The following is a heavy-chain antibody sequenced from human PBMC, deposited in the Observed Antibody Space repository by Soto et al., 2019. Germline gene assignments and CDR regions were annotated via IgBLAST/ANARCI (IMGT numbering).Heavy chain of an antibody. V-gene: IGHV3-7*01. Sequence: GGSLRLSCAVSEFNVMSYWMSWVRQAPGKGLEWVASIKEDGSEIYYLQSVRGRFTISRDSAGNALHLAMNYLSAEDTGVYFCARDIGFDYVNWGQGALVTVSS. J-gene: IGHJ4*02. D-gene: IGHD3-16*01. CDR1: EFNVMSYW. CDR3: ARDIGFDYVN. CDR2: IKEDGSEI.